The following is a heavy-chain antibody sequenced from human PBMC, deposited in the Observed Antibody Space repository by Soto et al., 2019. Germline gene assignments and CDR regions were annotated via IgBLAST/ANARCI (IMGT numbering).Heavy chain of an antibody. CDR2: ISAYNGNT. CDR3: ARVPTDYYYGSGTDY. CDR1: GYTFTSYG. V-gene: IGHV1-18*01. D-gene: IGHD3-10*01. J-gene: IGHJ4*02. Sequence: QVQLVQSGAEVKKPGASVKVSCKASGYTFTSYGISWVRQAPGQGLEWMGWISAYNGNTNYAQKLQGRVTMTTDTTTSTAYMELRSLRSDDTAVYYCARVPTDYYYGSGTDYWGQGTLVTVSS.